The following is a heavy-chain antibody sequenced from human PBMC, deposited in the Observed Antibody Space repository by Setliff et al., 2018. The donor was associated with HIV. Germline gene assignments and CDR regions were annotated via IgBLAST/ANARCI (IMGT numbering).Heavy chain of an antibody. D-gene: IGHD2-8*01. CDR1: GGSMSRVY. CDR2: VSASGTT. CDR3: ARGARLLTGYADRWDYYYMRI. Sequence: PSETLSLTCSVSGGSMSRVYWTWIRQPPGKGLEWIGYVSASGTTKYNPSLQSRVTISGDSSKNQFSLRLSSVTAADTAVYYCARGARLLTGYADRWDYYYMRIWGKGTTVTVSS. V-gene: IGHV4-4*08. J-gene: IGHJ6*03.